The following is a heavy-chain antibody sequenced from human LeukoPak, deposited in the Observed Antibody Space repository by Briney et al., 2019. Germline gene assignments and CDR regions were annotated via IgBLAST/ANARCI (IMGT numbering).Heavy chain of an antibody. CDR3: ARSIGQYQLPNYYYYYMDV. J-gene: IGHJ6*03. CDR1: GDSISTSSSY. D-gene: IGHD2-2*01. Sequence: PSGTLSLTCSVSGDSISTSSSYWGWIRQPPGKGLEWIGRIYTSGSTNYNPSLRSRVTMSVDTSKNQFSLKLSSVTAADTAVYYCARSIGQYQLPNYYYYYMDVWGKGTTVTVSS. CDR2: IYTSGST. V-gene: IGHV4-39*07.